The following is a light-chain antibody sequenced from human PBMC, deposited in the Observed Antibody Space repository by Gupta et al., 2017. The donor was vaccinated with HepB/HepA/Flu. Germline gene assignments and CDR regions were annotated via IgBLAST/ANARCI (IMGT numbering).Light chain of an antibody. V-gene: IGKV1-39*01. CDR2: AAA. Sequence: DIQMTPSPSSLSASLGDRVTITCRASESVDKYVSWYRQKPGKAPNLLIYAAATLQSGVPSRCSGSRSGAEFTITITSLQPEDFATYYCQQSYTNPTFGGGTKVEIK. J-gene: IGKJ4*01. CDR3: QQSYTNPT. CDR1: ESVDKY.